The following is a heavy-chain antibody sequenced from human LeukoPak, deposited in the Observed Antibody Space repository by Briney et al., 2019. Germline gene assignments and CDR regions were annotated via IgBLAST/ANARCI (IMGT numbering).Heavy chain of an antibody. D-gene: IGHD4-17*01. J-gene: IGHJ1*01. CDR3: ARYGNGEYFQH. V-gene: IGHV4-59*08. CDR2: IYYSGST. Sequence: SETLSLTCTVSGGSLSSYYWSWIRQPPGKGLEWIGYIYYSGSTNYNPSLKSRVTISVDTSKNQFSLKLSSVTAADTAVYYCARYGNGEYFQHWGQGTLVTVSS. CDR1: GGSLSSYY.